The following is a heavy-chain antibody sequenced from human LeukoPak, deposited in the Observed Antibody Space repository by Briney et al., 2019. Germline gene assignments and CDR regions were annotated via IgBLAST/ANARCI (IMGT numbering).Heavy chain of an antibody. V-gene: IGHV3-23*01. D-gene: IGHD3-22*01. J-gene: IGHJ4*02. CDR1: GFTFSSYA. Sequence: GGSLRLSCAASGFTFSSYAMNWVRQAPGKGLEWVSAISGSGGATYYADSVKGRVTISRDNSKNTLYLQMNSLRAEDTAVYYCARDWGYYDSSGYPDYWGQGTLVTVSS. CDR3: ARDWGYYDSSGYPDY. CDR2: ISGSGGAT.